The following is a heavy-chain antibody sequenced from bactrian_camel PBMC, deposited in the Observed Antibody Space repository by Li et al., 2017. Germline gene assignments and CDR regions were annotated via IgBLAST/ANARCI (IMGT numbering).Heavy chain of an antibody. CDR1: GSTFSGHW. D-gene: IGHD6*01. CDR2: IYSDGSGT. Sequence: HVQLVESGGGLAQPGGSLLLSCVASGSTFSGHWMHWVRQAPGKGLEWVSSIYSDGSGTYYADSVKGRFTISRDNAKNTVYLQMNSLKAEDTALYYCATDLGGSWYWYNYWGQGTQVTVS. J-gene: IGHJ4*01. V-gene: IGHV3S6*01. CDR3: ATDLGGSWYWYNY.